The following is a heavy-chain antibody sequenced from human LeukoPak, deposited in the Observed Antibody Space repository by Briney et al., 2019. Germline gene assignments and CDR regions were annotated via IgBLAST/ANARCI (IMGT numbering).Heavy chain of an antibody. J-gene: IGHJ5*02. CDR2: IYYSGNT. Sequence: SETLSLTCTVSGGSTSSYYWNWIRQPPGKGLEWIAYIYYSGNTNYNPSLKSRVTISVDTSKNQFSLKLSSVTAADTAVYYCAREGLNMVRGIIPKEAWGWFDPWGQGALVTVSS. D-gene: IGHD3-10*01. CDR3: AREGLNMVRGIIPKEAWGWFDP. CDR1: GGSTSSYY. V-gene: IGHV4-59*12.